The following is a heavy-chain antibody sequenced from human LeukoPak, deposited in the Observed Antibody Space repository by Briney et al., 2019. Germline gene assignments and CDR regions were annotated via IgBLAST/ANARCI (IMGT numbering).Heavy chain of an antibody. D-gene: IGHD6-13*01. J-gene: IGHJ4*02. CDR3: ARDSSPEGFDY. CDR2: IIPILGIA. Sequence: GASVKGSCKASVGTFSSDTISWVRQAPGQGLEWMGRIIPILGIANYAQKFQGRVTITADKSTSTAYMELSSLRSEDTAVYYCARDSSPEGFDYWGQGTLVTVSS. CDR1: VGTFSSDT. V-gene: IGHV1-69*04.